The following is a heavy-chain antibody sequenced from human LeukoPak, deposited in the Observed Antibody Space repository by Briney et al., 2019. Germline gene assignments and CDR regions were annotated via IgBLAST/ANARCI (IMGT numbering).Heavy chain of an antibody. Sequence: ASVKVSCKASDNIFTSYGISWVRQAPGQGLEWMGWISVYNGNTNYAQKLQGRVTMTTDTSTSTAYMELNSLRAEDTAVYYCAIGARYYRIAAAGTFDYWGQGTLVTVSS. CDR2: ISVYNGNT. CDR1: DNIFTSYG. V-gene: IGHV1-18*01. J-gene: IGHJ4*02. CDR3: AIGARYYRIAAAGTFDY. D-gene: IGHD6-13*01.